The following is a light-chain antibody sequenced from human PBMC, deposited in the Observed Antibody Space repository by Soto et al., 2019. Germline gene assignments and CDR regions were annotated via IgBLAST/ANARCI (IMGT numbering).Light chain of an antibody. V-gene: IGLV2-8*01. CDR2: EVS. J-gene: IGLJ1*01. Sequence: QSVLTQPPSASGSPGQSVTISCTGTSSDVGGYNYVSWYQQHPGKAPKLMIYEVSKRPSGVPDRFSGSKSGNTASLTVSGLQAEDEADYYCSSYEGSNNLRDVFRTGNKVPGL. CDR3: SSYEGSNNLRDV. CDR1: SSDVGGYNY.